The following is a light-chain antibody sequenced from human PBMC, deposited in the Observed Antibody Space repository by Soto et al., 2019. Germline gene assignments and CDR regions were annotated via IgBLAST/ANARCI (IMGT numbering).Light chain of an antibody. Sequence: QSALTQPASVSGSPGQSITISCTGTSSDVGGYNYVSWYQQHPGKAPKLMIYEVSNRPSGVSNRFSGSKSGNTASLTISGLQAEDEADYYCSSSGSSSTLVFGGGTKLTVL. V-gene: IGLV2-14*01. CDR1: SSDVGGYNY. CDR3: SSSGSSSTLV. J-gene: IGLJ2*01. CDR2: EVS.